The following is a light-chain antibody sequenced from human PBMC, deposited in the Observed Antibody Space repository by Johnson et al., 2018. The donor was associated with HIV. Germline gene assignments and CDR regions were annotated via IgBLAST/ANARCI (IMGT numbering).Light chain of an antibody. CDR3: GTWDSSLSAYV. V-gene: IGLV1-51*01. J-gene: IGLJ1*01. CDR1: SSNIGRNY. Sequence: QSVLTQPPSVSAAPGQKVTISCSGSSSNIGRNYVSWYQQLPGTAPKLLIFDNNKPPSGIPDRFSASKSGTSATLGITGLQTGDEADYYCGTWDSSLSAYVFGPGTKVTVL. CDR2: DNN.